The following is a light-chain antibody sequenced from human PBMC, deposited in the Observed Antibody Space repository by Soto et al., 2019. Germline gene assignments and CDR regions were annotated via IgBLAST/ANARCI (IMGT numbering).Light chain of an antibody. CDR1: NIGSKS. CDR2: YVS. J-gene: IGLJ2*01. V-gene: IGLV3-21*04. Sequence: SYELTQPPSVSVAPGKTASITCGGNNIGSKSVHWYQQKPGQAPVLVIYYVSDRPSGIPERFSGSNSGNTATLTISRVEAGDEADYHCQVWDSSSDHRVFGGGTKLTVL. CDR3: QVWDSSSDHRV.